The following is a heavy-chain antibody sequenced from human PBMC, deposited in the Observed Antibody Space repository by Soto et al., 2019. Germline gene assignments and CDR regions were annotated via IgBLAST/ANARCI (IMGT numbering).Heavy chain of an antibody. CDR3: ARHASDTVATTYYFDY. J-gene: IGHJ4*02. CDR1: GGSISSSSNY. V-gene: IGHV4-39*01. CDR2: IYYSGST. D-gene: IGHD5-12*01. Sequence: KQSQTLSLTCTVSGGSISSSSNYWGWIRQPPGKGLEWIGSIYYSGSTYYNPSLKSRVTISVDTSKNQFSLKLGSVTAAETALYYCARHASDTVATTYYFDYWGQGTLVTVSS.